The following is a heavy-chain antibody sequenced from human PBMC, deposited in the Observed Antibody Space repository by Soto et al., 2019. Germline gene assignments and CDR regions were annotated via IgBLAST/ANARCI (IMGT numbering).Heavy chain of an antibody. D-gene: IGHD3-16*02. CDR2: INPSGGST. J-gene: IGHJ4*02. Sequence: QVQLVQSGGEVKKPGASVEVSCTGSGFTFTSYHIHWVRQAPGQGLEWMGMINPSGGSTTYAQKFQGRVTVTRDTSTSTVYMELSGLRSEDTAVYYCARDIGIDRSPSGVRETVYWGQGTLITVSS. V-gene: IGHV1-46*01. CDR1: GFTFTSYH. CDR3: ARDIGIDRSPSGVRETVY.